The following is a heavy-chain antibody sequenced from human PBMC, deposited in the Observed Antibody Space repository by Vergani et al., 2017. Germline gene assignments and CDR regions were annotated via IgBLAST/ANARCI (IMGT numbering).Heavy chain of an antibody. CDR2: IKNTGDST. Sequence: EVQLLQSEGAVVQPGGSLRLSCVASGFTLSSHAMSWVRQGHGQGLEWVSSIKNTGDSTHYAGSVKGRFTISRDNSKNTLYLQMNSLRVEDTAVYYCGRASDNYNWGKGTRVTVSS. V-gene: IGHV3-23*01. J-gene: IGHJ4*02. CDR3: GRASDNYN. CDR1: GFTLSSHA. D-gene: IGHD5-24*01.